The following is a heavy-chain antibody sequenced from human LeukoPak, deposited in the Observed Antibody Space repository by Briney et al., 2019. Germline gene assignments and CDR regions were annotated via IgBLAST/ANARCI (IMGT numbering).Heavy chain of an antibody. CDR3: ARDLTGSNLY. D-gene: IGHD1-26*01. CDR1: GFIFSDYG. V-gene: IGHV3-7*04. Sequence: GGSLRLSCAASGFIFSDYGMSWVRQAPGKGLEWVATIKSDGSEKYYVDSVKGRFAISRDNAKNSLNLQMRSLRAEDTAVYYCARDLTGSNLYWGQGTLVTVSS. J-gene: IGHJ4*02. CDR2: IKSDGSEK.